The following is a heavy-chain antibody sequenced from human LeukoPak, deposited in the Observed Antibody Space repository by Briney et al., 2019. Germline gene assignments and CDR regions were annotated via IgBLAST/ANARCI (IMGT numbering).Heavy chain of an antibody. Sequence: VGSLRLSCAASGFTFSSYAMTWVRLAPGKGLEWVSTISGSGGNVYYADSVKGRFTISRDNSKNTLYLQMNSLRVEDTAVYYCAKTPRYCSSNTCYAGYFQHWGQGTLVTVSS. CDR1: GFTFSSYA. V-gene: IGHV3-23*01. D-gene: IGHD2-2*01. CDR3: AKTPRYCSSNTCYAGYFQH. CDR2: ISGSGGNV. J-gene: IGHJ1*01.